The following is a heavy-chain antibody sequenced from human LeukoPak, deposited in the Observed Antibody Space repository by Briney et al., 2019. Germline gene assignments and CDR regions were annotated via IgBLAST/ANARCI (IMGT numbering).Heavy chain of an antibody. CDR2: ISSSGRTI. D-gene: IGHD5-24*01. CDR1: GFTFSDYY. J-gene: IGHJ4*02. V-gene: IGHV3-11*01. CDR3: ASSLLATMGPLFY. Sequence: GGSLRLSCAASGFTFSDYYMSWIRQAPGRGLEWVSHISSSGRTIYYADSVKGRFTISRDNSKNSLYLQMDSLRADDTALYYCASSLLATMGPLFYWGLGALVTVSS.